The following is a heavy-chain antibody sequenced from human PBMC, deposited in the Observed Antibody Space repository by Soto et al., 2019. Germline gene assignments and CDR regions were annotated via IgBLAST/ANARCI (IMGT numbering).Heavy chain of an antibody. V-gene: IGHV1-8*01. CDR2: VNPNNGDT. D-gene: IGHD3-10*01. Sequence: QVQLVQSGAELKKPGASVKVSCKASGCTFSNYDMNWVRQATGQGPEWIGWVNPNNGDTGYAQKFQGRVTLTTDISTTTAYMELTSLRSEDTAIYYCAKVSRKGSAIDFDYWGQGTLITVSS. J-gene: IGHJ4*02. CDR3: AKVSRKGSAIDFDY. CDR1: GCTFSNYD.